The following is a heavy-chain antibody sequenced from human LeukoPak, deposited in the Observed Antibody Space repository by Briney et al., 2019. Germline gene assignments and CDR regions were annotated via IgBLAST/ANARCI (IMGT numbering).Heavy chain of an antibody. V-gene: IGHV1-18*01. CDR2: ISAYNGNT. Sequence: ASVKVSCKASGYTFTSYGISWVRQAPGQGLEWMGWISAYNGNTNYAQKLQGRVTMTTDTSTSTAYMGLRSLRSDDTAVYYCARDGDIVVVPAATYPYYFDYWGQGTLVTVSS. CDR1: GYTFTSYG. J-gene: IGHJ4*02. D-gene: IGHD2-2*01. CDR3: ARDGDIVVVPAATYPYYFDY.